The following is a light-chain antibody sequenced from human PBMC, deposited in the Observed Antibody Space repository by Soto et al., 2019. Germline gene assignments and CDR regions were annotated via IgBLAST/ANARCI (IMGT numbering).Light chain of an antibody. Sequence: EIVLTQSPAILSLSPGERATLSCRASQSLTTNFLAWYQQKPGQAPRLLIYGPSSRAPGCPGRFSGDGAGTDFTLTINGLEPEDFAVYFCQQYNNWPRATFGGGTKV. CDR2: GPS. V-gene: IGKV3D-7*01. CDR1: QSLTTNF. CDR3: QQYNNWPRAT. J-gene: IGKJ4*01.